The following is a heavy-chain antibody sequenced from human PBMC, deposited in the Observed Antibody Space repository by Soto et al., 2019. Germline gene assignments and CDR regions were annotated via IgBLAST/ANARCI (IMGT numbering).Heavy chain of an antibody. D-gene: IGHD2-2*02. J-gene: IGHJ4*02. Sequence: ASVKVSCKASGYTFTGYYMHWVRQAPGQGLEWMGWINPNSGGTNYAQKFQGWVTMTRDTSISTAYMELSRLRSDDTAVYYCARGPDCSSTSCYTLPVDYWGQGTLVTVSS. CDR2: INPNSGGT. CDR3: ARGPDCSSTSCYTLPVDY. V-gene: IGHV1-2*04. CDR1: GYTFTGYY.